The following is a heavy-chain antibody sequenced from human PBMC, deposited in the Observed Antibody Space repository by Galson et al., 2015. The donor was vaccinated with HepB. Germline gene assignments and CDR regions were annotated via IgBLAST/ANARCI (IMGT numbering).Heavy chain of an antibody. CDR1: GYTLTELS. CDR3: ATGVRTDAFDI. J-gene: IGHJ3*02. CDR2: FDPEDGET. V-gene: IGHV1-24*01. Sequence: SVKVSCKVSGYTLTELSMLWVRQAPGEGLEWMGGFDPEDGETIYAQKFQGRVTMTEDTSTDTAYMELSSLRSEDTAVYYCATGVRTDAFDIWGQGTMVTVSS.